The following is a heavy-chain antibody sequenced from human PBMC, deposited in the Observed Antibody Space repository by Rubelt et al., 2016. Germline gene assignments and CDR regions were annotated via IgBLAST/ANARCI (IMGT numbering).Heavy chain of an antibody. J-gene: IGHJ4*02. Sequence: QLQLQESGPGLVKPSETLSPTCTVSGGSISSSSYYWGWIRQPPGKGLEWIGSIYYSGSTYYNPSLKSRVTISVNTSKNQFSLKLSSVTAADTSVYYCARTYYYDRSWPVDYWGQGTLVTVSS. CDR1: GGSISSSSYY. V-gene: IGHV4-39*01. CDR2: IYYSGST. CDR3: ARTYYYDRSWPVDY. D-gene: IGHD3-22*01.